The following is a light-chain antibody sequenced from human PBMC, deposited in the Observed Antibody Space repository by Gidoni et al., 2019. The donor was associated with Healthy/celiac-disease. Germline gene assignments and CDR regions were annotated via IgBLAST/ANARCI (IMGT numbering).Light chain of an antibody. CDR3: QQSYSTSRIT. J-gene: IGKJ5*01. CDR1: QSISSY. Sequence: DIQMTQSPSSLSASVGDRVSITCRASQSISSYLNWYQQQPGKAPKLLIYAASSLQSGVPSRFSGSGSGTDFTLTISSLQPEDFATYYCQQSYSTSRITFGQGTRLEIK. V-gene: IGKV1-39*01. CDR2: AAS.